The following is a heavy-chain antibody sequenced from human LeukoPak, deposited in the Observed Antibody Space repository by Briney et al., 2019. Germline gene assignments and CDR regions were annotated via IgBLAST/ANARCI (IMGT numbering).Heavy chain of an antibody. Sequence: ASVKVSCKASGYTFTGYYMHWVRQAPGQGLEWMGWINPDSGGTVYAQKFQGRVTITRDTSISTAYMDLSGLTSDDTAVYYCARVGEGYSSGWYTYWGQGTLVTVSS. CDR3: ARVGEGYSSGWYTY. CDR1: GYTFTGYY. V-gene: IGHV1-2*02. CDR2: INPDSGGT. D-gene: IGHD6-19*01. J-gene: IGHJ4*02.